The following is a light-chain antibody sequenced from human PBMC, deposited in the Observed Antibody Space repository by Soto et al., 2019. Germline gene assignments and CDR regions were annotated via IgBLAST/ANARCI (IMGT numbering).Light chain of an antibody. J-gene: IGKJ3*01. CDR1: QAVSKY. CDR2: AAS. CDR3: QQRET. V-gene: IGKV1-39*01. Sequence: DIQVTQSPSSLSASVGDRVTITCRASQAVSKYLHWYQQKPGKAPKLLISAASSLQSGVPLRFSGSGSGTDFTLTISILQPEDSATYYCQQRETFGPGTKVEIK.